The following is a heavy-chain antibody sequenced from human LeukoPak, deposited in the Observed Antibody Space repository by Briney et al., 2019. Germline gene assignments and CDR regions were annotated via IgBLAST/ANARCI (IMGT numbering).Heavy chain of an antibody. J-gene: IGHJ6*03. CDR3: AKDLRDYYYYMDV. CDR1: GFTFDDYA. Sequence: GRSLRLSCAAFGFTFDDYAMHWVRQAPGKGLEWVSGISWNSGSIGYADSVKGRFTISRDNAKNSLYLQMNSLRAEDTALYYCAKDLRDYYYYMDVWGKGTTVTVSS. V-gene: IGHV3-9*01. D-gene: IGHD5-12*01. CDR2: ISWNSGSI.